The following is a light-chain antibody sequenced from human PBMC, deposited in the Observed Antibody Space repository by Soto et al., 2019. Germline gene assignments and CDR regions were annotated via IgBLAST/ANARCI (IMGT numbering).Light chain of an antibody. CDR3: QQRNDWPLT. CDR1: RSISNY. V-gene: IGKV3-11*02. CDR2: DAS. Sequence: EIGLTQSASTLSLSTGERATLSCRASRSISNYLAWYQKRPGQPPRLLIYDASNRATGIPARFSGSGSERDFTLTISSLEPEDFAVYYCQQRNDWPLTFGAGTKVDIK. J-gene: IGKJ4*01.